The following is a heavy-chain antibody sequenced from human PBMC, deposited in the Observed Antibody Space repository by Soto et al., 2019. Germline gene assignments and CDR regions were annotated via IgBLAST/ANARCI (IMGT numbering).Heavy chain of an antibody. CDR1: GGSFSGYY. CDR3: ERDKITGLFDY. V-gene: IGHV4-34*01. D-gene: IGHD2-8*02. CDR2: INHSGRT. J-gene: IGHJ4*02. Sequence: QVQLQQWGAGLLKPSETLSLTCAVYGGSFSGYYWTWIRQPPGTGLEWIGEINHSGRTNYNPSLKSRVTISVDTSKNQFSLKLTSVTDADKAVYYCERDKITGLFDYWGQGTLVNVSS.